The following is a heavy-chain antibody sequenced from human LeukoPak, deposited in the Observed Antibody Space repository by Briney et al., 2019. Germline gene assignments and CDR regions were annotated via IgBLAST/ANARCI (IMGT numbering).Heavy chain of an antibody. CDR3: ARGPRN. CDR2: INHSGST. CDR1: GGSFSGYY. Sequence: SETLSLTCAVYGGSFSGYYWSWIRQPPGKGLEWIGEINHSGSTNYNPSLRSRVTISVDTSKNQFSLKLSSVTAADTAVYYCARGPRNWGQGTLVTVSS. J-gene: IGHJ4*02. V-gene: IGHV4-34*01.